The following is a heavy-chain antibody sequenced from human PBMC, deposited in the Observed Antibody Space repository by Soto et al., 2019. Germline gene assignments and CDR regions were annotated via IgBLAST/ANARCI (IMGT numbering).Heavy chain of an antibody. Sequence: QVQLVESGGGVVQPGGSLRISCAASGFTFSRHGMHWVRQAPGKGLEWVAVKYPDGNKEYFAESVKGRFTISRDNSKNTSYLHMNSLRAEDTAIYYCARDIWDESSPYYHAFDYWGQGTLVTVSS. CDR3: ARDIWDESSPYYHAFDY. D-gene: IGHD3-22*01. V-gene: IGHV3-33*01. CDR1: GFTFSRHG. CDR2: KYPDGNKE. J-gene: IGHJ4*02.